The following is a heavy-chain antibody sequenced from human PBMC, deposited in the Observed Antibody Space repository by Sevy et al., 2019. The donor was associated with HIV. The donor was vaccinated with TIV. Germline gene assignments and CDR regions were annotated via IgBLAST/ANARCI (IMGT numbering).Heavy chain of an antibody. CDR3: ARVPTCHFGSGTYLDY. CDR2: IGVYNGNS. D-gene: IGHD3-10*01. J-gene: IGHJ4*01. CDR1: GYTFSSNG. Sequence: AAVKVSCKASGYTFSSNGIAWVGQAPGQGLQWMGWIGVYNGNSKYAQNLQDRLTMTTDTSTSPAYMELKSLRSDDTAVYYCARVPTCHFGSGTYLDYWGHGTSVTVSS. V-gene: IGHV1-18*01.